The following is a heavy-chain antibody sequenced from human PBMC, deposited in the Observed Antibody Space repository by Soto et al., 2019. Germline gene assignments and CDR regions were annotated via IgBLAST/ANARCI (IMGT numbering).Heavy chain of an antibody. J-gene: IGHJ6*02. D-gene: IGHD6-13*01. Sequence: GGSLRLSCAASGFTFSSYAMHWVRQAPGKGLEYVSAITSNGGNTDYASSVKGRFTISRDNSKNTLYLQMGSLRAEDTAVYYCARDWSSSSWYYYYGMDVWGQGTTVTV. CDR3: ARDWSSSSWYYYYGMDV. V-gene: IGHV3-64*01. CDR1: GFTFSSYA. CDR2: ITSNGGNT.